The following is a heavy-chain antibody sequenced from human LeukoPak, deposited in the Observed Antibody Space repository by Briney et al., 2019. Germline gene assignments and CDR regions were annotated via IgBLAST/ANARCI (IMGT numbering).Heavy chain of an antibody. J-gene: IGHJ5*02. CDR2: IYSTGST. CDR1: GGSISGYY. Sequence: SETLSLTCTVSGGSISGYYWSWVRQSPEKGLESIGFIYSTGSTSYNPSLRSRVTISVDTSKNQFSLKLSSVTAADTAVYYCARAIGSSWSNWFDPWGQGTLVTVSS. D-gene: IGHD6-13*01. V-gene: IGHV4-59*12. CDR3: ARAIGSSWSNWFDP.